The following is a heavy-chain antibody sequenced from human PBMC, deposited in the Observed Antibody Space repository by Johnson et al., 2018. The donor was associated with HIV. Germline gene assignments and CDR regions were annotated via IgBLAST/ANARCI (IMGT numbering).Heavy chain of an antibody. CDR3: GRASGEWDAFDS. V-gene: IGHV3-64*01. CDR1: GFTFSSYS. D-gene: IGHD3-10*01. CDR2: TDNKGRTT. Sequence: VQLVESGGGLVQPGWSLRLSCAASGFTFSSYSMHWVRQAPGEGLEYVSGTDNKGRTTYYAYSVKGRFTIFRDNSKNTLYLQMGSLRSEDMAVYYCGRASGEWDAFDSWGQGTVVTVSS. J-gene: IGHJ3*02.